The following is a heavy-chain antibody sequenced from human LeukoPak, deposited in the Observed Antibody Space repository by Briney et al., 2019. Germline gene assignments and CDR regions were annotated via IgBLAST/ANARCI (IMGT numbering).Heavy chain of an antibody. J-gene: IGHJ4*02. Sequence: PSETLSLTCAVSGGSISSGGYSWSWIRQPPGKGLEWIGYIYHSGSTYYNPSLKSRATISVDRSKNQFSLKLSSVTAADTAVYYCARVSRDCSSTSCYRPIDYWGQGTLVTVSS. CDR1: GGSISSGGYS. CDR2: IYHSGST. V-gene: IGHV4-30-2*01. CDR3: ARVSRDCSSTSCYRPIDY. D-gene: IGHD2-2*02.